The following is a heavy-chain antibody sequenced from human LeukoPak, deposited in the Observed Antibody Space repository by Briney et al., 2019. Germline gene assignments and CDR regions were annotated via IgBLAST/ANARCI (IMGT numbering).Heavy chain of an antibody. J-gene: IGHJ4*02. V-gene: IGHV1-18*01. CDR1: GYTFTSYG. CDR3: ARALYYYDSGGYPFDY. CDR2: ISAYNGNT. Sequence: ASVKVSCKASGYTFTSYGISWVRQAPGQGLEWMGWISAYNGNTNYAQKLQGRVTMTTDTSTSTAYMELRSLRSDDTAVYYCARALYYYDSGGYPFDYWGQGTLVTVSS. D-gene: IGHD3-22*01.